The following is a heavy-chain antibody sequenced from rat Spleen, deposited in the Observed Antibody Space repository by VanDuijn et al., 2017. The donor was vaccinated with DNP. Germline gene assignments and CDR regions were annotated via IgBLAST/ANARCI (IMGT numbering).Heavy chain of an antibody. Sequence: EVQLVESGGGLVQPGRSLKLSCAASGFTFSNYYMDWVRQAPKKGLEWVASINSSGGTIYYRDSVKGRFTVSRDNAKNTLYLQMNSLRSEDTDTYYCARWDYGSYGLDYCGQGVMVTVSS. V-gene: IGHV5-25*01. CDR1: GFTFSNYY. CDR3: ARWDYGSYGLDY. J-gene: IGHJ2*01. D-gene: IGHD1-3*01. CDR2: INSSGGTI.